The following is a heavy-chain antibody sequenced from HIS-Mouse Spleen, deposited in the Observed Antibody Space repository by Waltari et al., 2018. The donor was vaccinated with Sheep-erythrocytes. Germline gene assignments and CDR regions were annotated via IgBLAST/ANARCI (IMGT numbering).Heavy chain of an antibody. D-gene: IGHD2-2*01. CDR3: ARGYCSSTSCYGYFQH. V-gene: IGHV1-2*02. CDR1: GDTFPGYY. CDR2: INPNRGGT. Sequence: QVQLVQSGAEVKKPGASVKVPCKASGDTFPGYYMHWVRQAPGQGLEWMGWINPNRGGTNYAQKFQGRVTMTRDTSISTAYMELSRLRSDDTAVYYCARGYCSSTSCYGYFQHWGQGTLVTVSS. J-gene: IGHJ1*01.